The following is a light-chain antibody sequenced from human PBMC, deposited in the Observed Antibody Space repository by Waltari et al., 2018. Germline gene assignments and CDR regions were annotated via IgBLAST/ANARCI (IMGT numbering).Light chain of an antibody. CDR3: SSRYSSGNLVL. J-gene: IGLJ7*02. CDR2: GQN. V-gene: IGLV3-19*01. CDR1: SLRRYF. Sequence: SSELTQDPAVSVALGQTVRITCQGDSLRRYFPSWYQQKPGQAPVLPIDGQNNRPSGIPDRVSGSSSGNTASLTITWAQAEDEADYYCSSRYSSGNLVLFGGGTQLTAL.